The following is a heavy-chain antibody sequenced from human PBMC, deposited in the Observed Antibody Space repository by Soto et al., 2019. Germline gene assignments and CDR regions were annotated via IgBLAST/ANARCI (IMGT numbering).Heavy chain of an antibody. CDR2: IYWDDDK. CDR1: GFSLSTTGVG. D-gene: IGHD2-21*02. J-gene: IGHJ6*02. CDR3: VQSRCGGDCLQSYSSHSYYGLDV. Sequence: SGPTLVNPTQTLTLTCSFSGFSLSTTGVGVGWIRQPPGKAPEWLALIYWDDDKRYNPSLNSRLTITKDTSKNQVVLAMTNMDPVDTATYYCVQSRCGGDCLQSYSSHSYYGLDVWGQGTTVTVS. V-gene: IGHV2-5*02.